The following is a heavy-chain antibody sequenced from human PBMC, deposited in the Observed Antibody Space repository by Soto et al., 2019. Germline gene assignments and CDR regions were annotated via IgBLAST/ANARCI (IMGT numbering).Heavy chain of an antibody. CDR3: LHSRGYCVSADCYGTWFDP. V-gene: IGHV2-5*02. J-gene: IGHJ5*02. Sequence: QITLKETGPTLVKPPQPLTLSCTFSGSSLSTSGVGVGWLRQPPGKALEWLVLIYWDDDTHYTPSLKSSLTIPKDTSNNQVVLTMHNMDPVDKATYYCLHSRGYCVSADCYGTWFDPWGQGTLGTFS. D-gene: IGHD2-15*01. CDR2: IYWDDDT. CDR1: GSSLSTSGVG.